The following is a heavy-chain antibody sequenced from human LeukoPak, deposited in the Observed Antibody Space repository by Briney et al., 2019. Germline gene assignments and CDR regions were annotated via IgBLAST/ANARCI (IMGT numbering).Heavy chain of an antibody. V-gene: IGHV1-69*04. CDR1: GGTFSSFA. D-gene: IGHD6-13*01. CDR3: ATRTGIAAAGTLYYFDY. CDR2: IIPILGIA. Sequence: ASVKVSCKASGGTFSSFAISWVRQAPGQGLEWMGRIIPILGIANYAQKFQGRVTITADKSTSTAYMELSSLRSEDTAVYHCATRTGIAAAGTLYYFDYWGQGTLVTVSS. J-gene: IGHJ4*02.